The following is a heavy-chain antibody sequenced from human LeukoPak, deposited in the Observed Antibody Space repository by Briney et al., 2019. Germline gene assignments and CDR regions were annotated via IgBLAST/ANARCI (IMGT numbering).Heavy chain of an antibody. D-gene: IGHD3-22*01. V-gene: IGHV3-7*01. CDR2: IKQDGSEK. CDR1: GFTFSSYW. CDR3: ARDGDSSGYYIAFDI. J-gene: IGHJ3*02. Sequence: GGSLRLSCAASGFTFSSYWMSWVRQAPGKGLEWVANIKQDGSEKYYVDSVKGRFTISRDNAKNSLYLQMNSLRAEDTAVYYCARDGDSSGYYIAFDIWGQGTMDTVSS.